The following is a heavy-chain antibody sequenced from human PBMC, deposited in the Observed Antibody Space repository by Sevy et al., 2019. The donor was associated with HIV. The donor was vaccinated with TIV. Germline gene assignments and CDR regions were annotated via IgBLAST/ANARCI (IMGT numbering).Heavy chain of an antibody. J-gene: IGHJ4*02. V-gene: IGHV3-33*06. CDR2: IWYDGSNN. D-gene: IGHD6-19*01. Sequence: GGSLRLSCAASGFPFSTYAMHWVRQAPGKGLEWVAVIWYDGSNNYHADSVKGRFTISRDNSKSTLYLQMDSLRAADTAVYYCAKSGRIVVAGTTNYFDSWGQGTLVTVSS. CDR3: AKSGRIVVAGTTNYFDS. CDR1: GFPFSTYA.